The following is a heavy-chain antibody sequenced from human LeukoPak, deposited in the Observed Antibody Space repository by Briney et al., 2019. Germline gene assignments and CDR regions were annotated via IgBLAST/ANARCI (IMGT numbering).Heavy chain of an antibody. CDR3: ARASVVPAAILGYYFDY. V-gene: IGHV1-69*05. CDR1: GGTLSSYA. D-gene: IGHD2-2*02. CDR2: IIPIFGTA. Sequence: GASVKVSCKASGGTLSSYAISWVRQAPGQGLEWMGGIIPIFGTANYAQKFQGRVTITTDESTSTAYMELSSLRSEDTAAYYCARASVVPAAILGYYFDYWGQGTLVTVSS. J-gene: IGHJ4*02.